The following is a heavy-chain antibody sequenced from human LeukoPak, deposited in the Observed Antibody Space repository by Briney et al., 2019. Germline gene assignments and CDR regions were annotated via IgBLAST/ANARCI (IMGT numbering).Heavy chain of an antibody. CDR3: ARGGLVAARYPFDY. V-gene: IGHV3-48*03. J-gene: IGHJ4*02. CDR1: GFTFSSYE. Sequence: GGSLRLSCAASGFTFSSYEMNWVRQAPGKGLEWVSYISSSGSTIYYADSVEGRFTISRDNAKNSLYLQMNSLRAEDTAVYYCARGGLVAARYPFDYWGQGTLVTVSS. CDR2: ISSSGSTI. D-gene: IGHD6-6*01.